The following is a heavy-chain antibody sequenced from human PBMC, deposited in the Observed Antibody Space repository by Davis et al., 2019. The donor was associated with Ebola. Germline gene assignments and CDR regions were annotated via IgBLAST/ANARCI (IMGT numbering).Heavy chain of an antibody. V-gene: IGHV3-73*01. Sequence: GESLKISCAASGFTFSGSAMHWVRQASGKGLEWVGRIRSKANSYATAYAASVKGRFTISRDDSKNTAYLQMNSLKTEDTAVYYCTTTTVTTDYWGQGTLVTVYS. D-gene: IGHD4-17*01. CDR1: GFTFSGSA. CDR2: IRSKANSYAT. J-gene: IGHJ4*02. CDR3: TTTTVTTDY.